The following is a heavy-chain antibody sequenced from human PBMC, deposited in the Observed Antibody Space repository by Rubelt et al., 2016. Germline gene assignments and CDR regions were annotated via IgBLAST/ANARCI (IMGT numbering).Heavy chain of an antibody. CDR1: GGSFSGYY. CDR2: IYYSGST. J-gene: IGHJ2*01. V-gene: IGHV4-39*07. Sequence: QVQLQESGPGLVKPSETLSLTCTVYGGSFSGYYWGWIRQPPGKGLEWIGSIYYSGSTYYNPSLKSRVTISVDTSKNQFSLKLSSVTAADTAVYYCGGYGDYGYFDLWGRGTLVTVSS. CDR3: GGYGDYGYFDL. D-gene: IGHD4-17*01.